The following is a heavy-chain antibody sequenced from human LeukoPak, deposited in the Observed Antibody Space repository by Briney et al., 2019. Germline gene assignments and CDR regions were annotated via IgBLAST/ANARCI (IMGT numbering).Heavy chain of an antibody. J-gene: IGHJ4*02. CDR1: GFTFSSYA. V-gene: IGHV3-30-3*01. Sequence: PGRSLRLSCAASGFTFSSYAVHWVRQAPGKGLEWVAVISYDGSNKYYANSVKGRFTISRDNSKNTLYLQMNSLRAEDTAVYYCARGTYYYDSSGYPDYWGQGTLVPVSS. CDR2: ISYDGSNK. D-gene: IGHD3-22*01. CDR3: ARGTYYYDSSGYPDY.